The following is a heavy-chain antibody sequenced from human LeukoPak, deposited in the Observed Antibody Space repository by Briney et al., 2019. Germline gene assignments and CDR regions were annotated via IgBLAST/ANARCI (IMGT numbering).Heavy chain of an antibody. Sequence: SETLSLTCSVSGGSISGSSYYWGWLRQPPGKGLEWIGSIYYNGSTYYNPSLKSRVTMSVDTSQNQFSLKLSSVTAADTAVYYCARVSTGGPRRHFDYWGQGTLVTVSS. CDR3: ARVSTGGPRRHFDY. CDR2: IYYNGST. CDR1: GGSISGSSYY. J-gene: IGHJ4*02. D-gene: IGHD7-27*01. V-gene: IGHV4-39*07.